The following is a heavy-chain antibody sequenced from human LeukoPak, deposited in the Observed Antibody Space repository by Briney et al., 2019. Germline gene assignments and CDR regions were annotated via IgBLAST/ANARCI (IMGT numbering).Heavy chain of an antibody. CDR1: GGPFSGYF. CDR3: ARRYYYNLGSFPFDF. J-gene: IGHJ4*02. Sequence: SETLSLTCAVSGGPFSGYFWSWIRQSSGKGLEWIGEIHNSGTTNYNPSLNSRVTISEDTSKNQFYLNLSSVTAADTAVYYCARRYYYNLGSFPFDFWSQGTLVTVSS. V-gene: IGHV4-34*01. D-gene: IGHD3-10*01. CDR2: IHNSGTT.